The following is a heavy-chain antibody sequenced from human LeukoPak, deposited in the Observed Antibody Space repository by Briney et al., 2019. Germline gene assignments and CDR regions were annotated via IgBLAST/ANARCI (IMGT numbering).Heavy chain of an antibody. J-gene: IGHJ5*02. V-gene: IGHV3-30-3*01. Sequence: GGSLRLSCAASGFTFSSYAMHWVRQAPGKGLEWVAVISYDGSNKYYADSVKGRFTISRDNSKNTLYLQMNSLRAEDTAVYYCVRGSSGTVVRGVAWAWFDPWGQGALVTVSS. CDR1: GFTFSSYA. CDR3: VRGSSGTVVRGVAWAWFDP. D-gene: IGHD3-10*01. CDR2: ISYDGSNK.